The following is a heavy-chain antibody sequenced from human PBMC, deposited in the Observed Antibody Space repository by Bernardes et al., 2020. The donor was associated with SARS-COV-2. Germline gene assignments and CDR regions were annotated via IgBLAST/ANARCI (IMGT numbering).Heavy chain of an antibody. V-gene: IGHV1-18*01. Sequence: ASVKVSCKASGYSFARSGISWVRQAPGQGLEWVGWIGVDKGDTNYAQKFQGRVSLTTDTSSTTAYMDMRSLRSDDTAIYYCAREGGYDSDGHYLFDAFDLWGQGTMVTVSS. D-gene: IGHD3-22*01. CDR2: IGVDKGDT. J-gene: IGHJ3*01. CDR1: GYSFARSG. CDR3: AREGGYDSDGHYLFDAFDL.